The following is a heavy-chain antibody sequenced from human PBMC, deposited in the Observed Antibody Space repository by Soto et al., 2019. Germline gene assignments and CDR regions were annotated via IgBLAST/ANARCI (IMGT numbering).Heavy chain of an antibody. CDR3: ARVYLYCSGGSCYPEAADSYHGMAV. D-gene: IGHD2-15*01. CDR1: GYTFTSYG. CDR2: ISAYNGNT. V-gene: IGHV1-18*01. Sequence: GASVKVSCKASGYTFTSYGISWVRQAPGQGLEWMGWISAYNGNTNYAQKLQGRVTMTTDTSTSTAYMELRSLRSDDTAVYYCARVYLYCSGGSCYPEAADSYHGMAVWGQWTTVTV. J-gene: IGHJ6*02.